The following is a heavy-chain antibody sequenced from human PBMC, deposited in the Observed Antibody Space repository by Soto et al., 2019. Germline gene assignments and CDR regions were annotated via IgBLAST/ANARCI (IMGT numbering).Heavy chain of an antibody. Sequence: ASVKVSCKASGYTFTSYYMHWVRQAPGQGLEWMGIINPSGGSTSYAQKFQGRVTMTRDTSTSTVYMELSSLRSEDTAVDYCAAEIAAAGAELDYGGEGPRVTVS. V-gene: IGHV1-46*01. J-gene: IGHJ4*02. CDR3: AAEIAAAGAELDY. CDR2: INPSGGST. D-gene: IGHD6-13*01. CDR1: GYTFTSYY.